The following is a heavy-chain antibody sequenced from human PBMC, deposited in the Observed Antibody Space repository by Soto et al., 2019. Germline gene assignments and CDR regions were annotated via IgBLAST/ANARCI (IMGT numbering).Heavy chain of an antibody. Sequence: EVQLLESGGGLVQPGGSLRLSCAASGFTFSVYAMSWVRQAPGKGLEWVSTFSGSDDSTDYADSVKGRFTITRDNSKNTLYLHMSSLRADYTAIYYCANDKFNGAFDLWGQGTMVTVSS. CDR2: FSGSDDST. J-gene: IGHJ3*01. D-gene: IGHD2-8*01. V-gene: IGHV3-23*01. CDR3: ANDKFNGAFDL. CDR1: GFTFSVYA.